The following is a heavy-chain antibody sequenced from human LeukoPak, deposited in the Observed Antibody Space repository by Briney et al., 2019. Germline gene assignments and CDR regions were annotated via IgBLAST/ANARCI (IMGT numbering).Heavy chain of an antibody. Sequence: ESLQISCKGSGYSFTSYWIGWVRQMPGKGLEWMGIIYPGDSDTRYSPSFQGQVTISADKSISTAYLQWSSLKASDTAMYYCARQPAPYSSSRAGFDYWGQGTLVTVSS. J-gene: IGHJ4*02. CDR1: GYSFTSYW. CDR3: ARQPAPYSSSRAGFDY. V-gene: IGHV5-51*01. D-gene: IGHD6-13*01. CDR2: IYPGDSDT.